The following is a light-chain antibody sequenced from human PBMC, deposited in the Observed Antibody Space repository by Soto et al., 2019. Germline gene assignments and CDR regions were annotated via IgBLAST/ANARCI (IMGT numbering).Light chain of an antibody. Sequence: QSVLTQPASVSGSPGQSITISCTGTSGDVGTYDYVSWHQQHPGKAPKLIIYDVNSRPSGVSSRFSGSKSGNTASLTISGLQAEDEADYYCCSFSTSGTHVFGTGTKVTVL. CDR1: SGDVGTYDY. CDR2: DVN. J-gene: IGLJ1*01. CDR3: CSFSTSGTHV. V-gene: IGLV2-14*01.